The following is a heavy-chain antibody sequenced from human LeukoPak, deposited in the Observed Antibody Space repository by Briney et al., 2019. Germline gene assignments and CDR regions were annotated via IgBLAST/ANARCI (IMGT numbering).Heavy chain of an antibody. J-gene: IGHJ5*02. CDR2: INPNSGDT. Sequence: ASVKVSCKASGYNFIAYYIHWVRQAPGQGLEWMGWINPNSGDTNYAQRFQGRVTMTRDTSISTAYMELSRLRSDDTAVYYCARGGLDGSSWYYHWFDPWGQGTLVTVSS. CDR3: ARGGLDGSSWYYHWFDP. V-gene: IGHV1-2*02. CDR1: GYNFIAYY. D-gene: IGHD6-13*01.